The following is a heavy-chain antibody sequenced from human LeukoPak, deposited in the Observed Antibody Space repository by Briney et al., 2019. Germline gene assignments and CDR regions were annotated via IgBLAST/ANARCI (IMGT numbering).Heavy chain of an antibody. Sequence: SETLSLTCTVSGGSISSSSYYWGWIRQPPGKGLEWIGSIYYSGSTYYNPSLKSRVTISVDTSKNQFSLKLSSVTAADTAVYYCARDGEDYYDSSGLVDYYGMDVWGQGTTVTVSS. V-gene: IGHV4-39*02. D-gene: IGHD3-22*01. CDR1: GGSISSSSYY. J-gene: IGHJ6*02. CDR2: IYYSGST. CDR3: ARDGEDYYDSSGLVDYYGMDV.